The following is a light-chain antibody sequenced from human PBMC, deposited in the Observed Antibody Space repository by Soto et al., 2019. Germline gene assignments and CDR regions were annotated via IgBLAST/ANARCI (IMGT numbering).Light chain of an antibody. Sequence: QSVLTQPPSATGTPGQRVTISCPGSTSNIGSNGVNWYRQLPGTAPKLLIYSSNERPSGVPDRFSGSKSGTSASLAISGLQSEEEADYYCAAWDDRLNGYVFGTGTKVTVL. CDR1: TSNIGSNG. J-gene: IGLJ1*01. CDR3: AAWDDRLNGYV. CDR2: SSN. V-gene: IGLV1-44*01.